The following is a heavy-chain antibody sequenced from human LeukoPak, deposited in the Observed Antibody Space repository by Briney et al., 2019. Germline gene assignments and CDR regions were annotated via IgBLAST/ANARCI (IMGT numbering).Heavy chain of an antibody. CDR2: IYVGGGT. CDR1: GLIVSANY. Sequence: GGSLRLSCAASGLIVSANYMTWVRQAPGKGLEWVSVIYVGGGTYYADSVKGRFTISRDSSKNTLLLHMNSLRGEDTAVYYCAKMVVSTSGHAFDIWGQGTMVTVSS. D-gene: IGHD2-15*01. J-gene: IGHJ3*02. V-gene: IGHV3-53*01. CDR3: AKMVVSTSGHAFDI.